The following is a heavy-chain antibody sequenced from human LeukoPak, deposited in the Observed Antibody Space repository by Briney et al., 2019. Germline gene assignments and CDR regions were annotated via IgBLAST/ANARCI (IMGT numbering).Heavy chain of an antibody. D-gene: IGHD2-2*01. V-gene: IGHV1-69*13. CDR2: IIPIFGTA. CDR3: ASIVVVPAENYYMDV. CDR1: GGTFSSYA. Sequence: SVKVSCEASGGTFSSYAISWVRQAPGQGLEWMGGIIPIFGTANYAQKFQGRVTITADESTSTAYMELSSLRSEDTAVYYCASIVVVPAENYYMDVWGKGTTVTVSS. J-gene: IGHJ6*03.